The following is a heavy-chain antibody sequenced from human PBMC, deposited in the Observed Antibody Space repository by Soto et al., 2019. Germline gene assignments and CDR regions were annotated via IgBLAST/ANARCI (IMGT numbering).Heavy chain of an antibody. D-gene: IGHD4-4*01. CDR1: GGSFSGYY. J-gene: IGHJ4*02. CDR2: INHSGST. V-gene: IGHV4-34*01. Sequence: SETLSLTCAVCGGSFSGYYWSWIRQPPGKGLEWIGEINHSGSTNYNPSLKSRVTISVDTSKNQFSLKLSSVTAADTAVYYCARATTTVMIGASFDYWGQGTLVTVSS. CDR3: ARATTTVMIGASFDY.